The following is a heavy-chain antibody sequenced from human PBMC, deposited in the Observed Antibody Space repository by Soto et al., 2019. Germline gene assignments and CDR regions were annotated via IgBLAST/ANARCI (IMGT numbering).Heavy chain of an antibody. D-gene: IGHD5-12*01. CDR1: GYTFTRSG. CDR2: ISSYNGDT. V-gene: IGHV1-18*01. J-gene: IGHJ6*02. CDR3: AREGVAPYYYYGMDV. Sequence: QVQLEQSGAEVKKPGASVKVSCKASGYTFTRSGISWVRQAPGQGPEWMGWISSYNGDTNYAQTFQGRVTMTTDTSPSTAYMELRSLRSADTAVYYCAREGVAPYYYYGMDVWGQGTPVTVSS.